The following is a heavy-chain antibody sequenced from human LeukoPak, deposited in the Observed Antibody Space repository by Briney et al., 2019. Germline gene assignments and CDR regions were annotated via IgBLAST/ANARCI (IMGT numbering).Heavy chain of an antibody. CDR1: GYTFTSYG. Sequence: ASVKVSCKASGYTFTSYGISWVRQAPGQGLEWMGWISAYNGKTNYAQKLQGRVTMTTDTSTSTAYMELRSLRSDDTAVYYCARVLRYFDWLTSYGAFDIWGQGTMVTVSS. V-gene: IGHV1-18*01. J-gene: IGHJ3*02. D-gene: IGHD3-9*01. CDR3: ARVLRYFDWLTSYGAFDI. CDR2: ISAYNGKT.